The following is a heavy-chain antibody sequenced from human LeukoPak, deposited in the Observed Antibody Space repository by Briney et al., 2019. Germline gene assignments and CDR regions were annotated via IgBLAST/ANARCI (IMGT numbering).Heavy chain of an antibody. CDR1: GGSISGYH. J-gene: IGHJ4*02. V-gene: IGHV4-59*12. CDR3: ARESASSRIAARLGY. Sequence: SETLSLTCTVSGGSISGYHWNWIRQSPGKGLEWIANIIYTGNADYNPSLKSRVTISVDTSKNQFSLKLSSVTAADTAVYYCARESASSRIAARLGYWGQGTLVTVSS. D-gene: IGHD6-6*01. CDR2: IIYTGNA.